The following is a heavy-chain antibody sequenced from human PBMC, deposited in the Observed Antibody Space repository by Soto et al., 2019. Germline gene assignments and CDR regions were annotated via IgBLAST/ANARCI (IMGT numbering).Heavy chain of an antibody. CDR1: VFTFSTSV. D-gene: IGHD5-12*01. CDR3: TWSLVARDAFDE. Sequence: GGSLRLSCAASVFTFSTSVMSWVRQAPGKGLQWVSSISGSGDRTYYADSVKGRFTVSRDNSKNTLYLDMNTVTADDTALYYCTWSLVARDAFDEWGQGTMVTVSS. CDR2: ISGSGDRT. V-gene: IGHV3-23*01. J-gene: IGHJ3*01.